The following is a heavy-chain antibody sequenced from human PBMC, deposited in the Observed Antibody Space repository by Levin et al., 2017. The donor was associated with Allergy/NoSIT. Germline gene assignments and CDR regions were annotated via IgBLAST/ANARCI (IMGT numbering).Heavy chain of an antibody. J-gene: IGHJ5*02. V-gene: IGHV3-73*01. CDR3: TRQLVGTAGFDP. D-gene: IGHD2-21*02. CDR1: GFTFSGSP. CDR2: VRSKTDNYAT. Sequence: GGSPRLSCEASGFTFSGSPIHWVRQASGKGLEWVGRVRSKTDNYATAYGASVKGRFTISRDDSDNTAYLRMNSLKTEDTAIYYCTRQLVGTAGFDPWGQGTLVTVSS.